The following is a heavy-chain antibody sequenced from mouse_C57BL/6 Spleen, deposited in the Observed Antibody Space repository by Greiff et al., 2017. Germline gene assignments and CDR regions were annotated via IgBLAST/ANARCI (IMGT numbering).Heavy chain of an antibody. CDR2: ISSGSSTI. J-gene: IGHJ4*01. V-gene: IGHV5-17*01. Sequence: EVQRVESGGGLVKPGGSLKLSCAASGFTFSDYGMHWVRQAPEKGLEWVAYISSGSSTIYYADTVKGRFTISRDNAKNTLFLQMTSLRSEDTAMYYCARRGYSNPYYYAMDYWGQGTSVTVSS. D-gene: IGHD2-5*01. CDR3: ARRGYSNPYYYAMDY. CDR1: GFTFSDYG.